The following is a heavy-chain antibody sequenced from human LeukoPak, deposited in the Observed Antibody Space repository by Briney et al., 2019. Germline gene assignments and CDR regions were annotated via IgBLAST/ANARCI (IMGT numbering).Heavy chain of an antibody. V-gene: IGHV4-34*01. CDR3: ARHNGLITMVRGLDY. D-gene: IGHD3-10*01. CDR2: INHSGST. CDR1: GGSFSGYY. Sequence: SETLSLTCAVYGGSFSGYYWSWIRQPPGKGLEWIGEINHSGSTNYNPSLKSRVTISVDTSKNQFSLKLSSVTAADTAVYYCARHNGLITMVRGLDYWGQGTLVTVSS. J-gene: IGHJ4*02.